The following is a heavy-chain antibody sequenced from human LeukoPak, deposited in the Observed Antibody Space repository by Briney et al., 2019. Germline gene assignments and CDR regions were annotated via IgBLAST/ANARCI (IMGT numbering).Heavy chain of an antibody. Sequence: GGSLRLSCAASGFNFDDYGMSWVRQAPGMGLEWVSGINWNGGSTGYADSVKGRFTISRDNAKNSLYLQMNSLRAEDTALYYCARGYYCDSSGYSFFDYWGQGTLVTVSS. CDR3: ARGYYCDSSGYSFFDY. V-gene: IGHV3-20*04. CDR1: GFNFDDYG. J-gene: IGHJ4*02. CDR2: INWNGGST. D-gene: IGHD3-22*01.